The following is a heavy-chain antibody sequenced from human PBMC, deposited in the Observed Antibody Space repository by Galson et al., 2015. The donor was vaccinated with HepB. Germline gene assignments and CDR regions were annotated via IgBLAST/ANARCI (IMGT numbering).Heavy chain of an antibody. CDR3: ARCPGRYDSSGYYPGY. Sequence: SVRVSCKASGGTFSSYAMSWVRQAPGQGLEWVGGFIGIFGTANYAQKVKGRVTITADESTGTSYMELSSLRSEDPAVYYCARCPGRYDSSGYYPGYWGQGTLVTASS. CDR2: FIGIFGTA. J-gene: IGHJ4*02. CDR1: GGTFSSYA. V-gene: IGHV1-69*13. D-gene: IGHD3-22*01.